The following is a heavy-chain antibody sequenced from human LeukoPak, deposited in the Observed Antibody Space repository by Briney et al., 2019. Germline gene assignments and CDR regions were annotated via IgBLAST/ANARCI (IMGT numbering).Heavy chain of an antibody. CDR2: ISYDGSNK. CDR1: GFTFSSYG. CDR3: AKDQMALFDY. V-gene: IGHV3-30*18. Sequence: GRSLRLSCAASGFTFSSYGMHWVRQAPGKGLEWVAVISYDGSNKYYADSVKGRFTISRDNSKNTLYLQMNSLRAEDTAVYYCAKDQMALFDYWGQGTLVTVSP. J-gene: IGHJ4*02. D-gene: IGHD5-24*01.